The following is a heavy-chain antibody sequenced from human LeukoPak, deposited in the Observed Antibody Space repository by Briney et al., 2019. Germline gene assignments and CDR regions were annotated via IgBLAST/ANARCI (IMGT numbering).Heavy chain of an antibody. J-gene: IGHJ4*02. CDR2: ILPSGAPT. D-gene: IGHD5-24*01. V-gene: IGHV3-23*01. CDR1: GFSFNNYA. CDR3: AKDKVSGDGYVVFVQ. Sequence: QSGGSLRLSCAASGFSFNNYAMSWVRQAPGQGLEWVSTILPSGAPTFYSDSVKGRFSISRDNSRNTLYLQMHSLRADDAAIYYCAKDKVSGDGYVVFVQWGQGTLVTVSS.